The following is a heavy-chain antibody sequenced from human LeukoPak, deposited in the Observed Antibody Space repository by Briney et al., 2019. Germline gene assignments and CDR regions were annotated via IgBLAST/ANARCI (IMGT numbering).Heavy chain of an antibody. D-gene: IGHD3-22*01. J-gene: IGHJ4*02. CDR3: ARDYYDSSGYFFDY. Sequence: GGSLRLSCAASGFTFSSYSMNWVRQAPGKGLEWISYISSSSSSKYYADSVKGRFTISRDNAKNSLYLQMNSLRDEDTAVYYCARDYYDSSGYFFDYWGQGTLVTVSS. CDR2: ISSSSSSK. V-gene: IGHV3-48*02. CDR1: GFTFSSYS.